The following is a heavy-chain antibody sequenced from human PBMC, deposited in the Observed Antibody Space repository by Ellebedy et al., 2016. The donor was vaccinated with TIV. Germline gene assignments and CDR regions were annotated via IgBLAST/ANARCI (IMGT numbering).Heavy chain of an antibody. CDR2: VNSDGSST. D-gene: IGHD2-2*03. CDR1: GFTFSSYW. V-gene: IGHV3-74*01. J-gene: IGHJ6*02. CDR3: AGEWMRGMDV. Sequence: GESLKISXAASGFTFSSYWMHWVRQAPGKGLEWVSRVNSDGSSTSYADSVKGRFTISRDNAKNTLYLQMNSLRAEDTAVYYCAGEWMRGMDVWGQGTMVTVSS.